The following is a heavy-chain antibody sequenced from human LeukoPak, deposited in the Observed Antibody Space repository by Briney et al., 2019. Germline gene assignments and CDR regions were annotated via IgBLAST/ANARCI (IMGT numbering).Heavy chain of an antibody. V-gene: IGHV4-61*05. J-gene: IGHJ4*02. Sequence: SGPTLVKPSETLSLTCTVSGGSISSSSYYWGWIRQPPGKGLEWIGYIYYSGSTNYNPSLKSRVTISVDTSKNQFSLKLSSVTAADTAVYYCARVHYDFWSGYYTDWGQGTLVTVSS. CDR3: ARVHYDFWSGYYTD. CDR2: IYYSGST. D-gene: IGHD3-3*01. CDR1: GGSISSSSYY.